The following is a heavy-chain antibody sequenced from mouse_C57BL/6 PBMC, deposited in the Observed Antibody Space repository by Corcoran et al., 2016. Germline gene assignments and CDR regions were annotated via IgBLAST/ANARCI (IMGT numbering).Heavy chain of an antibody. D-gene: IGHD1-1*01. CDR3: ARVATVGADWYFDV. V-gene: IGHV1-76*01. CDR2: IYPGSGNT. J-gene: IGHJ1*03. CDR1: GYTFSDYY. Sequence: QVQLKQSGAELVRPGASVKLSCKASGYTFSDYYINWVKQRPGQGLEWIARIYPGSGNTYYNEKFKGKATLTAEKSSSTAYMQLSSLTSEDSAVEFCARVATVGADWYFDVVGTGTAVTVTS.